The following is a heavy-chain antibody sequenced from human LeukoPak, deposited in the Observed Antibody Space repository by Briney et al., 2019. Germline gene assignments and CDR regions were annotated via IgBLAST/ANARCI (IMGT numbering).Heavy chain of an antibody. Sequence: PSETLSLTCTVSGGSISSPSYYWGWIRQPPGKGLEWIGSIYYTGNTYYNPSLKSRVTTSADTSKKQFSLKLSSVTAADTAVYYCARQPSLSYCRAATCWFDAWGQGTLVTVSS. J-gene: IGHJ5*02. CDR1: GGSISSPSYY. D-gene: IGHD1-26*01. V-gene: IGHV4-39*01. CDR3: ARQPSLSYCRAATCWFDA. CDR2: IYYTGNT.